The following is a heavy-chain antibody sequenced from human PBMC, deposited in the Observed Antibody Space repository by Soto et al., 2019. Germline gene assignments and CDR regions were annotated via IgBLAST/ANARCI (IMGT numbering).Heavy chain of an antibody. J-gene: IGHJ4*02. CDR2: ISGSGGST. D-gene: IGHD1-26*01. Sequence: EVQLLESGGGLVQPGGSLRLSCAASGFTFSSYAMRWVRQAPVKGLEWVSAISGSGGSTYYADSVKGRFTISRDNSKNTLYLQMNSLRAEDTAVYYCARRGSGSYYDYWGQGNLVNVSS. CDR3: ARRGSGSYYDY. CDR1: GFTFSSYA. V-gene: IGHV3-23*01.